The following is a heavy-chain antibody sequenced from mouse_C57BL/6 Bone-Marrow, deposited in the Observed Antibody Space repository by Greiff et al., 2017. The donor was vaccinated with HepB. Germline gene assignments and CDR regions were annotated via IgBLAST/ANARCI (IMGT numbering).Heavy chain of an antibody. V-gene: IGHV3-4*01. CDR1: GYSITNGNHW. J-gene: IGHJ2*01. Sequence: ESGPALVKPSQTVSLTCTVPGYSITNGNHWWNWIRQVSGSKLEWIGYISSSGSTDSNPSLKSRISITRDTSKNQLFLQLNSVTTEDIATYYCAREGVITTVVAPTFYFDYWGQGTTLTVSS. CDR3: AREGVITTVVAPTFYFDY. D-gene: IGHD1-1*01. CDR2: ISSSGST.